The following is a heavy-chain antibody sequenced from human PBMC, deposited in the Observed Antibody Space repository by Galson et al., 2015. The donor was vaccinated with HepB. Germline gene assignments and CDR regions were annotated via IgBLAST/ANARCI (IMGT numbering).Heavy chain of an antibody. CDR3: TTERITMVRGVIIRHYMDV. D-gene: IGHD3-10*01. CDR1: GFTFSSYA. J-gene: IGHJ6*03. CDR2: ISGSGGST. Sequence: SLRLSCAASGFTFSSYAMSWVRQAPGKGLEWVSAISGSGGSTYYADSVKGRFTISRDDSKNTLYLQMNSLKTEDTAVYYCTTERITMVRGVIIRHYMDVWGKGTTVTVSS. V-gene: IGHV3-23*01.